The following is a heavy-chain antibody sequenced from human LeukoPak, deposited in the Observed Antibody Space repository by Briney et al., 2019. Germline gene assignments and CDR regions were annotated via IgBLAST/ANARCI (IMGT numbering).Heavy chain of an antibody. CDR2: INHSGST. J-gene: IGHJ4*02. CDR1: GGSFSGYY. CDR3: ARGGDIVVVPAAI. V-gene: IGHV4-34*01. Sequence: SETLSLTCAVYGGSFSGYYWSWIRRPPGKGLEWIGEINHSGSTNYNPSLKSRVTISVDTSKNQFSLKLSSVTAADTAVYYCARGGDIVVVPAAIWGQGTLVTVSS. D-gene: IGHD2-2*01.